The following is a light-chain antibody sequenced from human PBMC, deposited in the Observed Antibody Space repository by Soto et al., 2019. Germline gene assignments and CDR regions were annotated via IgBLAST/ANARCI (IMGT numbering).Light chain of an antibody. CDR1: SSDVGGYNY. J-gene: IGLJ1*01. V-gene: IGLV2-14*01. CDR2: DVS. Sequence: QPVLTQPASVSGSPGQSITISCTGTSSDVGGYNYVSWYQQHPGKAPKLMIYDVSNRHSGVSNRFSGSKSGNTASLTISGLQAADEADYYCSSYTSSSTLYVFGTGTKLTVL. CDR3: SSYTSSSTLYV.